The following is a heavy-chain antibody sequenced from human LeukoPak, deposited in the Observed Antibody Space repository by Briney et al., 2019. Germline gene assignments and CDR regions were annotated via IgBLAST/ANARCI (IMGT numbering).Heavy chain of an antibody. D-gene: IGHD4-17*01. J-gene: IGHJ4*02. CDR3: AKDDYGDYVLIY. CDR2: IYTSGST. CDR1: GGSISSGSYY. Sequence: SETLSLICTVSGGSISSGSYYWSWIRQPAGKGLEWIGRIYTSGSTNYNPSLKSRVTISVDTSKNQSYLRLSSVTAADTAVYYCAKDDYGDYVLIYWGQGTLVTVSS. V-gene: IGHV4-61*02.